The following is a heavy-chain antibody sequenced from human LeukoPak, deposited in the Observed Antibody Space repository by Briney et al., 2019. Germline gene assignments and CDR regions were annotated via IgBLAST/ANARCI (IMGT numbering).Heavy chain of an antibody. CDR3: ARRHCGGDCHSTYYYYYGVDV. CDR2: IYYSGST. Sequence: SETLSLTCTVSGGSISSFYWSWIRQPPGKGLEWIGYIYYSGSTNYNPSLKSRVTISVDTSKNQVSLNLSSVTAADTAVYYCARRHCGGDCHSTYYYYYGVDVWGQGTTVTVSS. J-gene: IGHJ6*02. D-gene: IGHD2-21*02. CDR1: GGSISSFY. V-gene: IGHV4-59*01.